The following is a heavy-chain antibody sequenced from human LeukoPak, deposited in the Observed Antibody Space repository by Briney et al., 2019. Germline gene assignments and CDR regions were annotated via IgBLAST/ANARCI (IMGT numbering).Heavy chain of an antibody. CDR1: GFIFSSNA. Sequence: GGSLRLSCAASGFIFSSNAMSWVRQAPGKGLEWVSAISGSGDSTYYADFVEGRLTISRDNSKNTLYLQLNSLRAEDTAIYYCAKAYTNGWYVWDYWGQGALVTVSS. CDR3: AKAYTNGWYVWDY. J-gene: IGHJ4*02. V-gene: IGHV3-23*01. CDR2: ISGSGDST. D-gene: IGHD6-19*01.